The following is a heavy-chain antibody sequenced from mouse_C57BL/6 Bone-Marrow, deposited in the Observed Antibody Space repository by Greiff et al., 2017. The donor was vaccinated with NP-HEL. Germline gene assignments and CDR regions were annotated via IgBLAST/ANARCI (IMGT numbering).Heavy chain of an antibody. J-gene: IGHJ1*03. CDR3: ARHGDYGGRSYGYFDV. CDR2: FYPGSGSI. V-gene: IGHV1-62-2*01. D-gene: IGHD1-1*01. CDR1: GYTFTEYT. Sequence: VQLQQSGAELVKPGASVKLSCKASGYTFTEYTIHWVKQRSGQGLEWIGCFYPGSGSIKYNEKFKDKATLTADKSSSTVYMDLSSLTSEDSAVYLCARHGDYGGRSYGYFDVWGTGTTVTVSS.